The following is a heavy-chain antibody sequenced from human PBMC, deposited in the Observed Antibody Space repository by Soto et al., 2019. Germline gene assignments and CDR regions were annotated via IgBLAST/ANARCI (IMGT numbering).Heavy chain of an antibody. CDR3: ARFRLQFPYYYGMDV. D-gene: IGHD4-4*01. CDR1: GYSFTSYW. J-gene: IGHJ6*02. Sequence: PGESLKISCKGSGYSFTSYWIGWVRQMPGKGLEWMGIIYPGDSDTRYSPSFQGQVTISADKSISTAYLQWSSLKASDTAMYYCARFRLQFPYYYGMDVWGQGTTVTVSS. CDR2: IYPGDSDT. V-gene: IGHV5-51*01.